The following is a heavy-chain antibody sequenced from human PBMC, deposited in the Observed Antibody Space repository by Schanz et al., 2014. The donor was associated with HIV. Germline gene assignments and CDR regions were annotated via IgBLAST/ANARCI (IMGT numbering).Heavy chain of an antibody. V-gene: IGHV3-23*01. CDR1: GFTFSSYA. CDR3: ARQREYSSGWGYGGIYFDY. CDR2: ISGSGGST. D-gene: IGHD6-19*01. J-gene: IGHJ4*02. Sequence: EVQLLESGGGLVQPGGSLRLSCAASGFTFSSYAMSWVRQAPGKGLEWVSAISGSGGSTYYADSVKGRFTISRDDGRNSLYLQMSSLRGEDTAVYYCARQREYSSGWGYGGIYFDYWGRGTLVTVSS.